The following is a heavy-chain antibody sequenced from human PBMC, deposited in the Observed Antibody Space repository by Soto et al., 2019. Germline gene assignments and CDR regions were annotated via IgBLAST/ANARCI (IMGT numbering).Heavy chain of an antibody. V-gene: IGHV1-3*01. D-gene: IGHD2-15*01. Sequence: QVQLVQSGAEVKKPGASVKVSCKASGYTFTSYAMHWVRQAPGQRLEWMGWINAGNGNTKYSQKFQGRVTITRDTSASTAYMEMSSLRSEATAVYYCASPAPYCSGGSCYPIYNYWGQGTLVTVSS. J-gene: IGHJ4*02. CDR3: ASPAPYCSGGSCYPIYNY. CDR1: GYTFTSYA. CDR2: INAGNGNT.